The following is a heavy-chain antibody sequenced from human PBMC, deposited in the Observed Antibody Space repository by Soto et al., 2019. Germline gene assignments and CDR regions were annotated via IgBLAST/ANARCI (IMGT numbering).Heavy chain of an antibody. Sequence: GGSLRLSCSASGFTFSTYPIHWVRQAPGKGLEYVSAISSTGGSTYYADSVKGRFTISRDNSKISLYLQMNSLRAEDTAVYYCAKDLQFSGWLSAQTFDYWGQGTQVTVSS. D-gene: IGHD6-19*01. J-gene: IGHJ4*02. V-gene: IGHV3-64D*08. CDR3: AKDLQFSGWLSAQTFDY. CDR2: ISSTGGST. CDR1: GFTFSTYP.